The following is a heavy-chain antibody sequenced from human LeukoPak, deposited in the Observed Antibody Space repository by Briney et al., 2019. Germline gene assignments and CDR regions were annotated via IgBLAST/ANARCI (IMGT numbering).Heavy chain of an antibody. D-gene: IGHD1-26*01. J-gene: IGHJ5*02. CDR2: INAGNGNT. Sequence: ASVKVPCKASGYTFTSYAMHWVRQAPGQRLEWMGWINAGNGNTKYSQKFQGRVTITRDTSASTAYMELSSLRSEDTAVYYCARDRGSGSYRRFDPWGQGILVTVSS. V-gene: IGHV1-3*01. CDR1: GYTFTSYA. CDR3: ARDRGSGSYRRFDP.